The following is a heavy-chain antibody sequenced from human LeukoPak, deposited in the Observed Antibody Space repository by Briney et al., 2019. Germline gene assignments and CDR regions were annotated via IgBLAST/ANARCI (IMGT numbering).Heavy chain of an antibody. Sequence: SETLSLTCTVSGGSISSSSYYWGWIRQPPGKGLEWIGSIYYSGSTYYNPSLKSRVTISVDTSKNQFSLKLSSVTAADTAVYYCARRLVGATLYSFDYWGQGTLVTVSS. D-gene: IGHD1-26*01. CDR3: ARRLVGATLYSFDY. CDR1: GGSISSSSYY. CDR2: IYYSGST. J-gene: IGHJ4*02. V-gene: IGHV4-39*01.